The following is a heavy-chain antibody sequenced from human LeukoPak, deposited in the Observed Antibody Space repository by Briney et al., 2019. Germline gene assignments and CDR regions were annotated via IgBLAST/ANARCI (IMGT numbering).Heavy chain of an antibody. J-gene: IGHJ4*02. V-gene: IGHV4-34*01. CDR1: GGSISSYY. Sequence: SETLSLTCTVSGGSISSYYWRWIRQPPGKGLEWIGEINHSGSTNYNPSLKSRVTISVDTSKNQFSLKLSSVTAADTAVYYCARGLPAYYDILTGYYTTPYYFDYWGQGTLVTVSS. D-gene: IGHD3-9*01. CDR3: ARGLPAYYDILTGYYTTPYYFDY. CDR2: INHSGST.